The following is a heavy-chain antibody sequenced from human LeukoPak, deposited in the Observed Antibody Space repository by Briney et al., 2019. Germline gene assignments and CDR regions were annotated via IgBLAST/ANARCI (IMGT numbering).Heavy chain of an antibody. CDR3: AGVRGVRIDY. J-gene: IGHJ4*02. CDR1: GGSISTYY. CDR2: IYTSGNA. Sequence: SETLSLTCTVSGGSISTYYWSWIRQPPGKGLEWIGRIYTSGNANYNPSLKSRVSISIDTSKNQFSLKLRSVTAADTAVYYCAGVRGVRIDYWGQGTLVPVSS. D-gene: IGHD3-10*01. V-gene: IGHV4-4*08.